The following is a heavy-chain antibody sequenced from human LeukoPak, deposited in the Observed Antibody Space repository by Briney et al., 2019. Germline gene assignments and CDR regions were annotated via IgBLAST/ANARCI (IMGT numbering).Heavy chain of an antibody. V-gene: IGHV4-4*07. Sequence: KPSETLSLTCTVSGGSIRSYYWSWIRQPAGKGLEWIGRIYISGSTNYNPSLKSRVTISVDTSKNQFSLKLSSVTAADTAVYYCARDGYNLGFDYWGQGTLVTVSS. CDR2: IYISGST. J-gene: IGHJ4*02. D-gene: IGHD5-24*01. CDR3: ARDGYNLGFDY. CDR1: GGSIRSYY.